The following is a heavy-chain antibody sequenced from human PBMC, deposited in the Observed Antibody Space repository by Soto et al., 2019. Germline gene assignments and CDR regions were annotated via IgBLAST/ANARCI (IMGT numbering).Heavy chain of an antibody. CDR1: GYTFTGYY. J-gene: IGHJ6*02. Sequence: GASVKVSCTASGYTFTGYYMHWVRQAPGQGLEWMGWINPNSGGTNYAQKFQGWVTMTRDTSISTAYMELSRLRSDDTAVYYCARGRVGATIDYYYYGMDVWGQGTTVTVSS. CDR2: INPNSGGT. D-gene: IGHD1-26*01. CDR3: ARGRVGATIDYYYYGMDV. V-gene: IGHV1-2*04.